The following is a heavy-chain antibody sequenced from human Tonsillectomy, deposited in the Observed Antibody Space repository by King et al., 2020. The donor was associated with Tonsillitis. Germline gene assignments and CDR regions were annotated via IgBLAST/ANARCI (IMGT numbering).Heavy chain of an antibody. D-gene: IGHD2-15*01. V-gene: IGHV1-2*02. CDR3: ARDLMGEIGYCSGGSCDAFDI. CDR1: GYTFTGYY. Sequence: VQLVESGTEVKKPGASVKVSCKASGYTFTGYYIHWVRQAPGQGLEWMGWINPNSGGTNYAQKFQGRVTMTRDTSISTAYMELSRLRSDDTAVYYCARDLMGEIGYCSGGSCDAFDIWGQGTMVTVSS. CDR2: INPNSGGT. J-gene: IGHJ3*02.